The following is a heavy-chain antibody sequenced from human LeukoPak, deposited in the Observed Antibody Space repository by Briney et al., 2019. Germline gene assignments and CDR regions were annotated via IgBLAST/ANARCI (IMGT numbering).Heavy chain of an antibody. Sequence: SAKVSCKASGGTFSSYAISWVRQAPGQGLEWMGGIIPIFGTANYAQKFQGRVTITADESTSTAYMELSSLRSEDTAVYYCARGLARTGEFDYWGQGTLVTVSS. CDR3: ARGLARTGEFDY. V-gene: IGHV1-69*13. D-gene: IGHD7-27*01. J-gene: IGHJ4*02. CDR2: IIPIFGTA. CDR1: GGTFSSYA.